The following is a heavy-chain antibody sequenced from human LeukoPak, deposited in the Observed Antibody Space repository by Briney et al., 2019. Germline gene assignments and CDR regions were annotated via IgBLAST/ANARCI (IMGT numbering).Heavy chain of an antibody. J-gene: IGHJ6*03. V-gene: IGHV4-61*02. Sequence: SETLSLTCTVSGGSISSGNYYWSWLRQPAGKGLEWIGRIYTSGSTNYNPSLKSRVTISVDTSKNQFSLKLSSVTAADTAVYYCAREHCSGGSCYSIYYYYYMDVWGKGTTVTVSS. CDR1: GGSISSGNYY. CDR2: IYTSGST. CDR3: AREHCSGGSCYSIYYYYYMDV. D-gene: IGHD2-15*01.